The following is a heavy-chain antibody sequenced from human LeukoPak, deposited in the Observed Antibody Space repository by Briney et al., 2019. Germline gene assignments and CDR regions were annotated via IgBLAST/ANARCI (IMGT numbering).Heavy chain of an antibody. Sequence: ASVTVSCKASGYTFTSYVISWVRQATGQGLEWMGWISAYNGNTNYAQKLQGRVTMTTDTSTSTPYMEVRSLRSDDTAVYYCARDGNYYGSGNHYMDVWGKGTTVTIS. D-gene: IGHD3-10*01. J-gene: IGHJ6*03. CDR2: ISAYNGNT. CDR1: GYTFTSYV. V-gene: IGHV1-18*01. CDR3: ARDGNYYGSGNHYMDV.